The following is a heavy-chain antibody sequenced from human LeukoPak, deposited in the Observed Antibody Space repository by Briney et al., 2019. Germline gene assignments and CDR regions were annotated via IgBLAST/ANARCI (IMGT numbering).Heavy chain of an antibody. CDR3: ARDRPLTRIEMATIRPWDY. J-gene: IGHJ4*02. CDR2: ISAYNGNT. Sequence: ASVKVSCKASGYTFTSYGISWVRQAPGQGLEWMGWISAYNGNTNYAQKLQGSVTMTTDTSTSTAYMELRSLRSDDTAVYYCARDRPLTRIEMATIRPWDYWGQGTLVTVSS. V-gene: IGHV1-18*01. D-gene: IGHD5-24*01. CDR1: GYTFTSYG.